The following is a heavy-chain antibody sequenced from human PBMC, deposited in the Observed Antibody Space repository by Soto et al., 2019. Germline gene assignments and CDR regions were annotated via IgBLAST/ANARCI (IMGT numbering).Heavy chain of an antibody. CDR1: GFTFSSYA. CDR3: ARDIKLGYSYGPKYYGMDV. D-gene: IGHD5-18*01. V-gene: IGHV3-30-3*01. CDR2: ISYDGSNK. Sequence: GGSLRLSCAASGFTFSSYAMHWVRQAPGKGLEWVAVISYDGSNKYYADSVKGRFTISRDNSKNTLYLQMNSLRAEDTAVYYCARDIKLGYSYGPKYYGMDVWGQGTTVPVYS. J-gene: IGHJ6*02.